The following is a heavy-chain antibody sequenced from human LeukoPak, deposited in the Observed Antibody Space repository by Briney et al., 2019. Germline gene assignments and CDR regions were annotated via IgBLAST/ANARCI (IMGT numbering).Heavy chain of an antibody. CDR1: GYTFTGYY. D-gene: IGHD3-3*01. CDR3: ARDRYDFWSGYHDY. Sequence: ASVKVSCKASGYTFTGYYMHWVRQAPGQGLEWMGWINPNSGGTNYAQKFQGRVTTTRDTSISTAYMELSRLRSDDTAVYYSARDRYDFWSGYHDYWGQGTLVTVSS. V-gene: IGHV1-2*02. CDR2: INPNSGGT. J-gene: IGHJ4*02.